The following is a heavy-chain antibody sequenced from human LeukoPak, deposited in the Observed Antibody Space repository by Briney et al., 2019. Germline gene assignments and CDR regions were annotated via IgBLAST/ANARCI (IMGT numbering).Heavy chain of an antibody. Sequence: SETLSLTCTVSGGSISSGGYYWSWIRQHPGKGLEWIGYIYYSGSTYYNPSLKSRVTISADTSKNQFSLKLCSVTAADTAVYYCARGTGDYYDSSGYLFWGQGTLVTVSS. J-gene: IGHJ4*02. CDR1: GGSISSGGYY. V-gene: IGHV4-31*03. D-gene: IGHD3-22*01. CDR2: IYYSGST. CDR3: ARGTGDYYDSSGYLF.